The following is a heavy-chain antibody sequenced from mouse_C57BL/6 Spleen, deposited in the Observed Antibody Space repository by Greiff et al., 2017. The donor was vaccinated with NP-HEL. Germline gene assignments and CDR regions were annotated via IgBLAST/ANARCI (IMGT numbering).Heavy chain of an antibody. V-gene: IGHV1-18*01. Sequence: VQLKESGPELVKPGASVKIPCKASGYTFTDYNMDWVKQSHGKSLEWIGDINPNNGGTIYNQKFKGKATLTVDKSSSTAYMELRSLTSEDTAVYYCARRRYRLGFAYWGQGTLVTVSA. CDR2: INPNNGGT. D-gene: IGHD2-14*01. J-gene: IGHJ3*01. CDR3: ARRRYRLGFAY. CDR1: GYTFTDYN.